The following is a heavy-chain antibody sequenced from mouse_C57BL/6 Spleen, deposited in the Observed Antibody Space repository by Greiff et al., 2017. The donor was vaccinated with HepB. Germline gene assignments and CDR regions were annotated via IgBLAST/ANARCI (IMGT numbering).Heavy chain of an antibody. D-gene: IGHD2-3*01. J-gene: IGHJ4*01. Sequence: EVKLMESGGGLVKPGGSLKLSCAASGFTFSSYAMSWVRQTPEKRLEWVATISDGGSYTYYPDNVKGRFTLSRDNAKNNLYLQMSHLKSEDTAMDYCARDPPYDGYYYAMDYWGQGTSVTVAS. CDR3: ARDPPYDGYYYAMDY. CDR2: ISDGGSYT. CDR1: GFTFSSYA. V-gene: IGHV5-4*01.